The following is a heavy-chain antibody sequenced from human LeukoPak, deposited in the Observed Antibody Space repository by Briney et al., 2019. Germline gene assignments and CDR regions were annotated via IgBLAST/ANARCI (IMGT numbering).Heavy chain of an antibody. Sequence: GGSLRLSCAASGFTFSSYAMSWVRQAPGKGLEWVSAISGSGGSTYYADSVKGRFTISRDNSKNTLYLQMNSLRAEDTAVYYCANRMSSGWSVQPEDYFDYWAREPWSPSPQ. CDR1: GFTFSSYA. J-gene: IGHJ4*02. V-gene: IGHV3-23*01. D-gene: IGHD6-19*01. CDR3: ANRMSSGWSVQPEDYFDY. CDR2: ISGSGGST.